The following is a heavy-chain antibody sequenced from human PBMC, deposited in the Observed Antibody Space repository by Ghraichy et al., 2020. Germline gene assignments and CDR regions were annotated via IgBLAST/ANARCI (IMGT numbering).Heavy chain of an antibody. CDR2: IKHDGSER. CDR3: ARGSGSHEY. CDR1: GFTFSDYW. Sequence: GGSLRLSCTASGFTFSDYWMTWIRQAPGKGLEWVANIKHDGSERLYLDSLKGRFTISRDNAENSLFLQMNNLGAEDTALYYCARGSGSHEYWGQGALVTGSS. V-gene: IGHV3-7*04. J-gene: IGHJ4*02. D-gene: IGHD3-3*01.